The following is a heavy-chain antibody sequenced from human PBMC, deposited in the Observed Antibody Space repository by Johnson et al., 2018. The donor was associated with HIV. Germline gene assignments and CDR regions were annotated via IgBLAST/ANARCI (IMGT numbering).Heavy chain of an antibody. V-gene: IGHV3-66*03. J-gene: IGHJ3*02. CDR1: GFTVSSYY. CDR2: ISSAGTT. Sequence: VQLVESGGGLIQPGGSLRLSCAASGFTVSSYYMSWIRQAPGKGLEWVSVISSAGTTYYADSVKGRFTISRDNSKNTLYLQMNSLRAEDTAVYYCARGGVAVAGTNAFDIWGQGTMVTVSS. CDR3: ARGGVAVAGTNAFDI. D-gene: IGHD6-19*01.